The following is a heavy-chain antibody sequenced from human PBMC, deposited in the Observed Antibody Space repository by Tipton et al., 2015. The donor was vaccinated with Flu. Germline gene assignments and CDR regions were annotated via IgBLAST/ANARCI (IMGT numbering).Heavy chain of an antibody. V-gene: IGHV4-38-2*01. Sequence: TLSLTCAVSGYSIRSSNSYWGWIRQPPGKGLEWIGNIFHSGNSYHNPSLKSRVTMSVDTSKNQFSLKVFSVTAADTAVYYCARRDYSNYVSGPKSLFDPWGQGILVTVSS. CDR1: GYSIRSSNSY. CDR2: IFHSGNS. CDR3: ARRDYSNYVSGPKSLFDP. J-gene: IGHJ5*02. D-gene: IGHD4-11*01.